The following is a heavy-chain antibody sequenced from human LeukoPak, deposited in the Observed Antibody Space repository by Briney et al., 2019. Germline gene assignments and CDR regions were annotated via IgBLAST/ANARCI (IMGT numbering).Heavy chain of an antibody. V-gene: IGHV5-51*01. CDR2: NYPGDSDT. CDR1: GYSFTSYW. Sequence: GESLKTSCKGSGYSFTSYWIGWVRQIPGKGLGWMGINYPGDSDTKYNSAVQGQVTITADKSISTSYLHWSSLKASDTATAYYARQFPDSGYPDYWGQGTLVTVSS. CDR3: ARQFPDSGYPDY. J-gene: IGHJ4*02. D-gene: IGHD5-12*01.